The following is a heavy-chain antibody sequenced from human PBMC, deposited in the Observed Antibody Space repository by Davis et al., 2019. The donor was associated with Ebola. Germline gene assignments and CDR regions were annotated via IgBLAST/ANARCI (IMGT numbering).Heavy chain of an antibody. CDR1: GYSFTNYW. CDR3: ARQPRYSSSWMFDY. Sequence: GESLKTSCKGSGYSFTNYWIVWVRQMPGKGLEWMGIIYPGDSDTSYSPSFQGQVTISADKSISTAYLQWSSLKASDTAMYYCARQPRYSSSWMFDYWGQGALVTVSS. J-gene: IGHJ4*02. V-gene: IGHV5-51*01. CDR2: IYPGDSDT. D-gene: IGHD6-13*01.